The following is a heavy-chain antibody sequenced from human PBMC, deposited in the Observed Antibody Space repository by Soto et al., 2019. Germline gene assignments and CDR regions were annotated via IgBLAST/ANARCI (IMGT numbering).Heavy chain of an antibody. Sequence: SETLSLTCTVSGGSISSYYWSWIRQPPGKGLEWIGYIYYSGSTNYNPSLKSRVTISVDTSKNQFSLKLSSVTAADTAVYYCARVIGSSSGHHWFDPWGQGTLVTVSS. CDR2: IYYSGST. CDR1: GGSISSYY. CDR3: ARVIGSSSGHHWFDP. J-gene: IGHJ5*02. V-gene: IGHV4-59*01. D-gene: IGHD6-6*01.